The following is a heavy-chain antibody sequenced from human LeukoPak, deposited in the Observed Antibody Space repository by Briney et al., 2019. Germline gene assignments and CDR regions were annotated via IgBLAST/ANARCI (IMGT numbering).Heavy chain of an antibody. J-gene: IGHJ3*02. D-gene: IGHD2-21*02. Sequence: GGSLRLSCAASGFTFSSYAMHWVRQAPGKGLEYVSAISSNGGSTYYANSVKGRFTISRDNSKNTLYLQMGSLRAEDMAVYYCARHCGGDCIDAFDIWGQGTLVTVSS. V-gene: IGHV3-64*01. CDR1: GFTFSSYA. CDR2: ISSNGGST. CDR3: ARHCGGDCIDAFDI.